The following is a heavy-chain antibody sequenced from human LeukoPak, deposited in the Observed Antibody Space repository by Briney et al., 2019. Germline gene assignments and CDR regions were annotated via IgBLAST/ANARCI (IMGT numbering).Heavy chain of an antibody. CDR1: GYSFTSYW. CDR3: ASRVFRSDPGAFDI. V-gene: IGHV5-51*01. J-gene: IGHJ3*02. CDR2: IYPGDSDT. D-gene: IGHD6-13*01. Sequence: GESLKIPCKGSGYSFTSYWIDWVRQMPGKGVEWMGIIYPGDSDTRYSPSFQGQVTISADKSISTAYLQWSSLKASDTAMYYCASRVFRSDPGAFDIWGQGTMVTVSS.